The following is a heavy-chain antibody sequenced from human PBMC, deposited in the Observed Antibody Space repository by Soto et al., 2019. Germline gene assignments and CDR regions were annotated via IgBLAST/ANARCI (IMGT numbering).Heavy chain of an antibody. CDR2: INPNSGGT. V-gene: IGHV1-2*04. D-gene: IGHD3-10*01. J-gene: IGHJ6*02. CDR1: GYTFTGYY. Sequence: ASVKVSCKASGYTFTGYYMHWVRQAPGQGLEWMGWINPNSGGTNYAQKFQGWVTMTRDTSISTAYMELSRLRSDDTAVYYCARGWFGEDYYGMHVCGQGTTVTVSS. CDR3: ARGWFGEDYYGMHV.